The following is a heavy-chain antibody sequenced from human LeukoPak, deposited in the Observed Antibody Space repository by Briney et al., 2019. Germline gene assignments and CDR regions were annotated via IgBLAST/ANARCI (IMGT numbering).Heavy chain of an antibody. CDR3: ATGGGVDTAMVDAFDI. Sequence: PSQTLSLTCAVSGGSISSGGYSWSWIRQPPGKGLEWIGYIYHSGSTYYNPSLKSRVTISVDRSKNQFSLKLSSVTAADTAVYYCATGGGVDTAMVDAFDIWGQGTMVTASS. CDR2: IYHSGST. D-gene: IGHD5-18*01. V-gene: IGHV4-30-2*01. CDR1: GGSISSGGYS. J-gene: IGHJ3*02.